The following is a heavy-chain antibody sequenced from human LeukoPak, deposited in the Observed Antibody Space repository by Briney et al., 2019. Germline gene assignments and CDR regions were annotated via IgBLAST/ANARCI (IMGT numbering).Heavy chain of an antibody. Sequence: SETLSLTCTVSGGSISSYYWSWIRQPAGKGLEWIGRIYTSGSTNYNPSLKSRVTISVDTSKNQFSLKLSSVTAADTAFYYCARYIVSYPHDAFDIWGQGTMVTVSS. CDR3: ARYIVSYPHDAFDI. CDR1: GGSISSYY. D-gene: IGHD1-26*01. J-gene: IGHJ3*02. CDR2: IYTSGST. V-gene: IGHV4-4*07.